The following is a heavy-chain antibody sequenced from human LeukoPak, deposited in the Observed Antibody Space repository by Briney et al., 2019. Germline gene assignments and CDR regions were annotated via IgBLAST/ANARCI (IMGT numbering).Heavy chain of an antibody. CDR2: INPSGGST. D-gene: IGHD7-27*01. J-gene: IGHJ4*02. CDR3: ARGGGRTGEISY. CDR1: GYAFTSYY. Sequence: ASVKVSCKASGYAFTSYYMHWVRQAPGQGLEWMGIINPSGGSTSYAQKFQGRVTMTRDTSISTAYMELSRLRSDDTAVYYCARGGGRTGEISYWGQGTLVTVSS. V-gene: IGHV1-46*01.